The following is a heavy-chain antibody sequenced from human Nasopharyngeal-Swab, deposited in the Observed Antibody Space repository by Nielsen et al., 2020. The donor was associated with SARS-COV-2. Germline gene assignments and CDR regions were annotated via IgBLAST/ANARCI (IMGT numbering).Heavy chain of an antibody. Sequence: GESLKISCAASGFTFSSYGMHWVRQAPGKVLEWVANINRDGSKIYYVDSVKGRFTISRDNAKNSLYLQMDSLKAEDTAVYYCVRDHEAGTTFDHWGQGTLVTVSS. CDR2: INRDGSKI. CDR3: VRDHEAGTTFDH. V-gene: IGHV3-7*01. J-gene: IGHJ4*02. CDR1: GFTFSSYG. D-gene: IGHD6-19*01.